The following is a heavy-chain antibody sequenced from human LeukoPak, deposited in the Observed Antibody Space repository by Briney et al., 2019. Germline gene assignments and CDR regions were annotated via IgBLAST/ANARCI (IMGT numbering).Heavy chain of an antibody. D-gene: IGHD1-1*01. V-gene: IGHV3-11*01. Sequence: GGSLRLSCAASGFTFNDYYMSWIRQAPGKGLEWVSYISSSGRAIYYADSVKGRFTISRDNAKNSLYLQMNSLRAEDTAVYYCARESSSLEIFYYHAMDFWGQGTTVTVSS. CDR2: ISSSGRAI. J-gene: IGHJ6*02. CDR3: ARESSSLEIFYYHAMDF. CDR1: GFTFNDYY.